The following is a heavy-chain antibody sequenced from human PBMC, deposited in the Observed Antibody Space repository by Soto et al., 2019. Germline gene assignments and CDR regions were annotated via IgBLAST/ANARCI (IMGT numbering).Heavy chain of an antibody. D-gene: IGHD5-18*01. CDR1: GFTVSSNY. V-gene: IGHV3-53*01. Sequence: GGSLRLSCAASGFTVSSNYMSWVRQAPGKGLEWVSVIYSGGSTYYADSVKGRFTISRDNSKNTLYLQMNSLRAEDTAVYYCAMTSDGYSYGKPVLFDYWGQGTLVTVSS. CDR3: AMTSDGYSYGKPVLFDY. CDR2: IYSGGST. J-gene: IGHJ4*02.